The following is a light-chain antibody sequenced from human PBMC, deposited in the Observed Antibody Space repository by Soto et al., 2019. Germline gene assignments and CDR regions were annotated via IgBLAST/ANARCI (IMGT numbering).Light chain of an antibody. CDR2: GNS. Sequence: QSVLTQPPSVSGAPGQRVTISCTGSSCIIGASSDVHWYQQLPGTAPKLLIYGNSNRPSGVPDRFSGSKSGTSASLAITGLQAEDEADYYCQSYDSSLSGWVFGGGTKLTVL. V-gene: IGLV1-40*01. J-gene: IGLJ3*02. CDR3: QSYDSSLSGWV. CDR1: SCIIGASSD.